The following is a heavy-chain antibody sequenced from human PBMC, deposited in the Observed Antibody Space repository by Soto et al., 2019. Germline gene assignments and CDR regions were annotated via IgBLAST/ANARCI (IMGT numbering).Heavy chain of an antibody. Sequence: GASVKVSCKASGYTFTGYDIHWVRQAPGQGLEWMGWIHPNSGDTNYAQSFQGRVTVTRDSSTGTVYMELTGLRSDDTAVYYCARAKFVGRRYFDYWGQGSLVTVYS. CDR3: ARAKFVGRRYFDY. D-gene: IGHD3-16*01. CDR2: IHPNSGDT. J-gene: IGHJ4*02. V-gene: IGHV1-2*02. CDR1: GYTFTGYD.